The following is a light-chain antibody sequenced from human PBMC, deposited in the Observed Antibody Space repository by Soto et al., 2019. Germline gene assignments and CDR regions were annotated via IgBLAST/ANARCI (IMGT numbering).Light chain of an antibody. CDR1: QSISSW. CDR2: DAS. Sequence: IQMTQSPSTLSASLGDRVNITCRASQSISSWLAWYQQKPGKAPKLLIYDASSLESGVPSRFSGSGSGTEFTLTISSLQPDDFATYYCQQYNSTPLTFGGGTKVDIK. J-gene: IGKJ4*01. V-gene: IGKV1-5*01. CDR3: QQYNSTPLT.